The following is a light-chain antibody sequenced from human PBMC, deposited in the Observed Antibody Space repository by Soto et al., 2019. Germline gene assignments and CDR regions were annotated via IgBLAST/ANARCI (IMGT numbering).Light chain of an antibody. CDR2: AAS. J-gene: IGKJ1*01. V-gene: IGKV1-6*01. CDR3: LQDYNYPRT. CDR1: QGIGND. Sequence: AIQMTQSPSSLSASVGDRVTITCWASQGIGNDLGWYQQKPGKAPKLLIYAASSLQSGVPSRFSGSGSGTDFTLTISSLQPEDFAAYYCLQDYNYPRTFGQGTKVEIK.